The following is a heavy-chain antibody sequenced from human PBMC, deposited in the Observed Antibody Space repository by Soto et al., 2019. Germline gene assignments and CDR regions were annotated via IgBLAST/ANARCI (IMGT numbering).Heavy chain of an antibody. D-gene: IGHD3-9*01. CDR1: GGSISSSSYY. J-gene: IGHJ6*03. CDR2: IYYSGST. Sequence: PSETLSLTCTVSGGSISSSSYYWGWIRQPPGKGLEWIGSIYYSGSTYYNTSLKSRVTISVDTSKNQFSLKLSSVTAADTAVYYCARQGKTPYYDILTGYYSNYYYYMDVWGKGTTVTVSS. V-gene: IGHV4-39*01. CDR3: ARQGKTPYYDILTGYYSNYYYYMDV.